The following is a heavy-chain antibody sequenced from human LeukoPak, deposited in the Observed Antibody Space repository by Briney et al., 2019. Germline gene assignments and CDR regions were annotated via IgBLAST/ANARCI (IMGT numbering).Heavy chain of an antibody. Sequence: GGSLEISCKGSGYSFTSYWIGWVRQLPGKGLEWMGIIYPGDSDTRYSPSFQGQVTISADKSISTAYLQWSSLKASHTAMYFCARQAEYSSSWYVDWGQGTLVTVSS. V-gene: IGHV5-51*01. J-gene: IGHJ4*02. CDR1: GYSFTSYW. CDR3: ARQAEYSSSWYVD. CDR2: IYPGDSDT. D-gene: IGHD6-13*01.